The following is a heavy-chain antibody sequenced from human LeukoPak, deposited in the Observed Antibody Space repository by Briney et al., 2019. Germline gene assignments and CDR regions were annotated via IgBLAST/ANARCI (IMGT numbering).Heavy chain of an antibody. J-gene: IGHJ4*02. CDR2: MNPNSGNT. Sequence: ASVKVSCKASGYTFTSYGIIWVRQATGQGLEWMGWMNPNSGNTGYAQKFQGRVTMTRNTSISTAYMELSSLRSEDTAVYYCARGRRIIAVAGTASLYYFDYWGQGTLVTVSS. D-gene: IGHD6-19*01. CDR3: ARGRRIIAVAGTASLYYFDY. V-gene: IGHV1-8*02. CDR1: GYTFTSYG.